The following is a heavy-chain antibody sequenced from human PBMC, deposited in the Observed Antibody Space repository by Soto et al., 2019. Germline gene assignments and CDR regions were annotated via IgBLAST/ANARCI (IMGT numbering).Heavy chain of an antibody. J-gene: IGHJ6*02. D-gene: IGHD6-6*01. Sequence: ASVKVSCKASGYTFTSYDINWVRQATGQGLEWMGWMNPNSGNTGYAQKFQGRVTMTRNTSISTAYMELSSLRSEDTAVYYCARGVSINYYYYYGMDVWGQGTTV. CDR1: GYTFTSYD. CDR2: MNPNSGNT. CDR3: ARGVSINYYYYYGMDV. V-gene: IGHV1-8*01.